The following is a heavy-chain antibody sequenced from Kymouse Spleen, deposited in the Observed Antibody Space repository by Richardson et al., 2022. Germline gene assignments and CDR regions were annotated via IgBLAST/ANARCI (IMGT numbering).Heavy chain of an antibody. CDR3: TTYYYDSSGYYYGDY. CDR1: GFTFSNAW. V-gene: IGHV3-15*01. D-gene: IGHD3-22*01. J-gene: IGHJ4*02. CDR2: IKSKTDGGTT. Sequence: EVQLVESGGGLVKPGGSLRLSCAASGFTFSNAWMSWVRQAPGKGLEWVGRIKSKTDGGTTDYAAPVKGRFTISRDDSKNTLYLQMNSLKTEDTAVYYCTTYYYDSSGYYYGDYWGQGTLVTVSS.